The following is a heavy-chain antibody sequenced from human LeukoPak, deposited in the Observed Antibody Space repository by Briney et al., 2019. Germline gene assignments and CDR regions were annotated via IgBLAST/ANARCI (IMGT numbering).Heavy chain of an antibody. CDR3: ARIRDGYNDAYDI. Sequence: ASVKVSCKASGYTFTKSYTHWVRQAPGQRLEWMGLINPGGDNTDYAQKFQGRVTMTSDTSARTVYMELSSLRSEDTAIYYCARIRDGYNDAYDIWGQGTVDTVPS. V-gene: IGHV1-46*01. D-gene: IGHD5-24*01. CDR2: INPGGDNT. J-gene: IGHJ3*02. CDR1: GYTFTKSY.